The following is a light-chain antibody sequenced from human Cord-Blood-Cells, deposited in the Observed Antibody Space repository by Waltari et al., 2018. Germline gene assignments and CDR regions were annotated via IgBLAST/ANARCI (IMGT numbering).Light chain of an antibody. Sequence: EIVLTQSPATLSLSPGERATLSCRASQSVSSYLACYQQKPGQAPRLLIYDASNRATGIPARFSGSGSGTDVTLTICSLEPEDFAVYYCQQRSNWPPTFGGGTKVEIK. V-gene: IGKV3-11*01. CDR2: DAS. CDR3: QQRSNWPPT. CDR1: QSVSSY. J-gene: IGKJ4*01.